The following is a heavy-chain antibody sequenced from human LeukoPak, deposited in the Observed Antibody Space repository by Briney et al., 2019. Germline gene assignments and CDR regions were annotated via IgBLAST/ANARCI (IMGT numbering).Heavy chain of an antibody. J-gene: IGHJ5*02. Sequence: ASVKVSCKASGYTFTGYYMHWVRQAPGQGLEWMGWINPNSGGTNYAQKFQGRVTMTRDTSISTAYMELSRLRSDDTAVYYCAXXGGGKGATYDWFDPWGQGTLVTVSS. CDR1: GYTFTGYY. CDR2: INPNSGGT. CDR3: AXXGGGKGATYDWFDP. V-gene: IGHV1-2*02. D-gene: IGHD1-26*01.